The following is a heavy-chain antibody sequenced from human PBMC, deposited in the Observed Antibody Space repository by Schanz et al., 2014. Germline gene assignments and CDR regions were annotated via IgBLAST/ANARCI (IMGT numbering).Heavy chain of an antibody. Sequence: EVHLVESGGGLVKRGGSLRLSCAASGFTFSSYWMSWVRQAPGKGLEWVANIKQHGNEKYYVDSVKGRFTISRDNAKISLYLQMNSLRVEDTAVYYCARDTSYGMDVWGQGTTXTVSS. J-gene: IGHJ6*02. CDR3: ARDTSYGMDV. CDR1: GFTFSSYW. CDR2: IKQHGNEK. V-gene: IGHV3-7*04.